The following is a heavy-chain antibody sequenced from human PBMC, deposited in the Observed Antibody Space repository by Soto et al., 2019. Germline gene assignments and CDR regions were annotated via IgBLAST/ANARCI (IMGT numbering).Heavy chain of an antibody. D-gene: IGHD1-26*01. Sequence: PVGSLRLSCVGSGFTFDDFAMHWVRQAPGKGLEWVSGISWNGAIIGYADSVSGRFTISRDNAKNSLYLHMKGLRHEDTALYYCAKDMRGTGRLFDSWGQGTLVTVSS. CDR2: ISWNGAII. CDR1: GFTFDDFA. J-gene: IGHJ4*02. CDR3: AKDMRGTGRLFDS. V-gene: IGHV3-9*01.